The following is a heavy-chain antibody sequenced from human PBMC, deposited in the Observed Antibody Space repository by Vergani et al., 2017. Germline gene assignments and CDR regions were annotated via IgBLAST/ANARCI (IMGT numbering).Heavy chain of an antibody. CDR3: ARRAYYDFWSGFDP. CDR1: GGSISSSSYY. CDR2: IYPGDSDT. D-gene: IGHD3-3*01. Sequence: QLQLQESGPGLVKPSETLSLTCTVSGGSISSSSYYWGWIRQPPGKGLEWIGSIYPGDSDTRYSPSFQGQVTISADKSISTAYLQWSSLKASDTAMYYCARRAYYDFWSGFDPWGQGTLVTVSS. J-gene: IGHJ5*02. V-gene: IGHV4-39*07.